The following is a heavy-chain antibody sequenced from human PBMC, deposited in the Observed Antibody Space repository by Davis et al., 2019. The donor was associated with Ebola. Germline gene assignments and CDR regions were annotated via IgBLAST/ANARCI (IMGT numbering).Heavy chain of an antibody. V-gene: IGHV4-61*01. J-gene: IGHJ3*02. CDR3: AREIYGGAFDI. Sequence: SETLSLTCTVSGGSVSSGSYYWSWIRQPPGKGLEWIGYIYYGGNTNYNPSLKSRVTISVDTSKNQFSLKLSSVTAADTAVYYCAREIYGGAFDIWGQGTMVTVSS. CDR2: IYYGGNT. D-gene: IGHD4-23*01. CDR1: GGSVSSGSYY.